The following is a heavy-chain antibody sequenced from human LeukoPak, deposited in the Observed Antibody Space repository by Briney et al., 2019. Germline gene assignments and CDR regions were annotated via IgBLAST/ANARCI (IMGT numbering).Heavy chain of an antibody. Sequence: PSETLSLTCAVHGESFRGYYSSWIRQPPRKRLEWIGKINHSGSTNYNPPPKRRATISVDTTMKKLSLKLSSVTATDTAVYYCARCRCDGDYKTNLLVFDIWGQGTMVTVSS. D-gene: IGHD4-17*01. V-gene: IGHV4-34*01. CDR3: ARCRCDGDYKTNLLVFDI. CDR1: GESFRGYY. J-gene: IGHJ3*02. CDR2: INHSGST.